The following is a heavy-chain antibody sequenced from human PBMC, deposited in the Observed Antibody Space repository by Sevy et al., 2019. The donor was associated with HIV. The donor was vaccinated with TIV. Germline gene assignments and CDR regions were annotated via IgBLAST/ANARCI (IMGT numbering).Heavy chain of an antibody. J-gene: IGHJ6*02. CDR2: ISFDVTNK. D-gene: IGHD6-6*01. CDR1: GFSFRTFG. CDR3: AKLQGSSPQSYGMDV. V-gene: IGHV3-30*18. Sequence: GGSLRLSCAASGFSFRTFGMFWVRQAPGKGLEWVALISFDVTNKYYADSVKGRFTISRDNSKNTLYLQMNSLRPEDTAVYYCAKLQGSSPQSYGMDVWGQGTTVTVSS.